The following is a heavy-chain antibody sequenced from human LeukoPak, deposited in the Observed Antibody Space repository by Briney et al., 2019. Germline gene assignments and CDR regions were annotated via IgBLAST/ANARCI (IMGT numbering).Heavy chain of an antibody. D-gene: IGHD4/OR15-4a*01. CDR2: VSYDGGNK. J-gene: IGHJ6*02. Sequence: GGSLRLSCAASGFAFSSYGIHWVRQAPGKGLEWVAVVSYDGGNKYYADSVKGRFTISRDNSQNTVYLQMNSLRAEDTAVYYCAKRAGQYGMDVWGQGTTVTVSS. CDR1: GFAFSSYG. CDR3: AKRAGQYGMDV. V-gene: IGHV3-30*18.